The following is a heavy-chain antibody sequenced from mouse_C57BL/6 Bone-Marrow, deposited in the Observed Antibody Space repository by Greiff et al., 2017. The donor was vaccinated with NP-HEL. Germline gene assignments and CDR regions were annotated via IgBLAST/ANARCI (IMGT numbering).Heavy chain of an antibody. CDR3: TTEGVWSNYVAWFAY. CDR2: IDPENGDT. D-gene: IGHD2-5*01. Sequence: EVKLMESGAELVRPGASVKLSCTASGFNIKDDYMHWVKQRPEQGLEWIGWIDPENGDTEYASKFQGKATITADTSSNTAYLQLSSLTSEDTAVYYCTTEGVWSNYVAWFAYWGQGTLVTVSA. V-gene: IGHV14-4*01. J-gene: IGHJ3*01. CDR1: GFNIKDDY.